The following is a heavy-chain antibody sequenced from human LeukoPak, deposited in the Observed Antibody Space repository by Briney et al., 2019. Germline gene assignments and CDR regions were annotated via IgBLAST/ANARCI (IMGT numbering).Heavy chain of an antibody. Sequence: ASVKVSCKASGYTFTGYYMHWVRQAPGQGLEWMGWINPNSGGTNYAQKFQGRVTMTRDTSISTAYMELSRLRSDDTAVYYCARGEYYYDSSGKVAFDIWGQGTMVTVSS. J-gene: IGHJ3*02. D-gene: IGHD3-22*01. V-gene: IGHV1-2*02. CDR3: ARGEYYYDSSGKVAFDI. CDR1: GYTFTGYY. CDR2: INPNSGGT.